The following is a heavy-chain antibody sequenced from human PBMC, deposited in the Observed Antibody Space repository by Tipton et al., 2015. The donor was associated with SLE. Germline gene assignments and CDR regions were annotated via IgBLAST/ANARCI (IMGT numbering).Heavy chain of an antibody. CDR2: IADSGGNT. V-gene: IGHV3-23*01. D-gene: IGHD3-9*01. Sequence: SLRLSCEDSSFTFSTYWFHWVRQAPGEGLVWVSSIADSGGNTYYADSVKGRFTISRDTSKNTLYLQMNSLRAEDTALYSCAKGSGTSGYYFDYWGQGTPVTVSS. CDR3: AKGSGTSGYYFDY. J-gene: IGHJ4*02. CDR1: SFTFSTYW.